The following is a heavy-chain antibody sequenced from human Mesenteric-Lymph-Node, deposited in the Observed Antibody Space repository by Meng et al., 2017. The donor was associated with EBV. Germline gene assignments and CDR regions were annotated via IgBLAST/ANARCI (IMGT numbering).Heavy chain of an antibody. CDR3: ARGLEVATMSY. J-gene: IGHJ4*02. Sequence: QVQVPESGPGLGKPSQTLTLTCAVSGGSISSGGYYWSWIRQPPGKGLEWIGYIYYSGSTYYNPSLKSRVTISVDTSKNQFSLKLSSVTAADTAVYYCARGLEVATMSYWGQGTLVTVSS. CDR1: GGSISSGGYY. D-gene: IGHD5-12*01. V-gene: IGHV4-30-4*01. CDR2: IYYSGST.